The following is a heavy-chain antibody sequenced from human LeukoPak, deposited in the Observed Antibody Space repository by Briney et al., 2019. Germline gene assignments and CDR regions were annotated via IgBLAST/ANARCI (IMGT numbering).Heavy chain of an antibody. D-gene: IGHD6-19*01. Sequence: GECLKISCKGSGYSFTTYWIGWVRQLPGKGLEWMGIIYPGDSDTRYSPSFQGQVIISADKSISTAYLQWSSLKASDSALYYCARRGSGLDSWGQGTLVTVSS. J-gene: IGHJ4*02. CDR1: GYSFTTYW. CDR3: ARRGSGLDS. V-gene: IGHV5-51*01. CDR2: IYPGDSDT.